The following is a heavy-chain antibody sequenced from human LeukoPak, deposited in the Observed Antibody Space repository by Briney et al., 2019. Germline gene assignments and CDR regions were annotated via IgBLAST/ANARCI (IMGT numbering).Heavy chain of an antibody. CDR3: ARSGWFGDYDAFDI. CDR1: GFTFSSYA. D-gene: IGHD3-10*01. CDR2: ISSNGGST. Sequence: GGSLRLSCAASGFTFSSYAMHWVHQAPGKGLEYVSAISSNGGSTYYANSVKGRFTISRDNSKNTLYLQMGSLRAEDMAMYYCARSGWFGDYDAFDIWGQGTMVTVSS. J-gene: IGHJ3*02. V-gene: IGHV3-64*01.